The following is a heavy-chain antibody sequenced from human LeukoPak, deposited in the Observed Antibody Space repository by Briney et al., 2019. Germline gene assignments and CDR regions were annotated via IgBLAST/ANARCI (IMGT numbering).Heavy chain of an antibody. CDR2: INPNSGGT. J-gene: IGHJ6*02. CDR1: GYTFTGYY. D-gene: IGHD3-9*01. Sequence: ASVKVSCKASGYTFTGYYMHWVRQAPGQGLEWMGWINPNSGGTNYAQKFQGRVSMTRDKSMSTAYMDLSRLRADDTAVYYCARDRSNFDWGFVYYGMDVWGQGTTVTVSS. CDR3: ARDRSNFDWGFVYYGMDV. V-gene: IGHV1-2*02.